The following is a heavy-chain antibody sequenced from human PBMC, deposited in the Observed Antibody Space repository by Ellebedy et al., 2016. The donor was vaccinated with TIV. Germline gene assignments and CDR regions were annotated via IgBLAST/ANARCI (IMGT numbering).Heavy chain of an antibody. V-gene: IGHV1-24*01. CDR2: FDPEDGET. CDR1: GYTLTELS. D-gene: IGHD2/OR15-2a*01. Sequence: ASVKVSCKVSGYTLTELSMHWVRQAPGKGLEWMGGFDPEDGETIYAQKFQGRVTITADKSTSTAYMELSSLRSEDTAVYYCARAPELIGAFDIWGQGTMVTVSS. J-gene: IGHJ3*02. CDR3: ARAPELIGAFDI.